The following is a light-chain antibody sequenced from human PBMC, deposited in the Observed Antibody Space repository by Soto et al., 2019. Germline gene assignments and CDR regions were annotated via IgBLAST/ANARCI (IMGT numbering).Light chain of an antibody. CDR3: QQYNNWPPWT. Sequence: EIVMTQSPATLSVSPGERVTLSCRASQSVSSNLAWYQQKPGQAPRLLIYGASTRATGIAARFSGSGSGTEFTLTISSLESEDFAVYYCQQYNNWPPWTFGQGTKVEIK. CDR2: GAS. V-gene: IGKV3-15*01. CDR1: QSVSSN. J-gene: IGKJ1*01.